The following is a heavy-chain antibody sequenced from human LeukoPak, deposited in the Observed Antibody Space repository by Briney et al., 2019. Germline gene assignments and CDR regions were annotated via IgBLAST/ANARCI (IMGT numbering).Heavy chain of an antibody. CDR3: ARQGYCGGTTCYSSWFDP. V-gene: IGHV4-34*01. D-gene: IGHD2-15*01. J-gene: IGHJ5*02. CDR2: INHSGST. CDR1: GGSFSGYC. Sequence: SETLSLTCAVYGGSFSGYCWSWIRQPPGKGLEWMGEINHSGSTNDNQSLKSRVTISVDTSKNQSSLRPTSVTAADPAAYYSARQGYCGGTTCYSSWFDPWGQGTLVTVSS.